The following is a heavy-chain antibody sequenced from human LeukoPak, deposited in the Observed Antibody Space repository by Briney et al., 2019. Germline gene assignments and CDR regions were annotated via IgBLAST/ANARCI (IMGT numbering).Heavy chain of an antibody. D-gene: IGHD5-24*01. V-gene: IGHV4-59*08. Sequence: SETLSLTCTVSGGSITTYFWSWIRQPPGKGLEWIGYIYYIGSTNYNPSLKSRVTISVDTSKNQFSMKLSSVTAADTAVYFCARGLRDGYTLFYFDYWGQGTLVTVSS. CDR3: ARGLRDGYTLFYFDY. CDR1: GGSITTYF. J-gene: IGHJ4*02. CDR2: IYYIGST.